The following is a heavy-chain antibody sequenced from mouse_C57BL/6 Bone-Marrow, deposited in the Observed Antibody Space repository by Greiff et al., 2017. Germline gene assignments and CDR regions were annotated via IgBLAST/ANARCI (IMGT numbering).Heavy chain of an antibody. CDR3: ARGLYSNYDLAMDY. CDR1: GYTFTSYW. Sequence: VQLQQPGAELVRPGSSVKLSCKASGYTFTSYWMDWVKQRPGQGLEWIGNIYPSDSETHYNQKFKDKATLTVDKSSSTAYMQLSSLTSEDSAVYYCARGLYSNYDLAMDYWGQGTSVTGSS. D-gene: IGHD2-5*01. V-gene: IGHV1-61*01. J-gene: IGHJ4*01. CDR2: IYPSDSET.